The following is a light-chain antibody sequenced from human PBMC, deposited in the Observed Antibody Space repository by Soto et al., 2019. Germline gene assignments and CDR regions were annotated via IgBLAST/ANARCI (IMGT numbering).Light chain of an antibody. Sequence: QSVLTQPPSASGTPGQRVTISCSGSSSNIGGSNYVYWYQQLPGTAPKLLIHSNNYRPSVVPERSSGSTCGTAGSLAISVLRSEDGADYYGASCDDLMGAVVFGGGTKLTVL. J-gene: IGLJ2*01. CDR3: ASCDDLMGAVV. CDR2: SNN. V-gene: IGLV1-47*02. CDR1: SSNIGGSNY.